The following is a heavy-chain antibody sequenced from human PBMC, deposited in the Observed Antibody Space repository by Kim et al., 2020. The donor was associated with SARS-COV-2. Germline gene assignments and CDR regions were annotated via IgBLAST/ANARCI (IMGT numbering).Heavy chain of an antibody. V-gene: IGHV4-39*01. J-gene: IGHJ4*02. CDR2: IYYSGST. Sequence: SETLSLTCTVSGGSISSSSYYWGWIRQPPGKGLEWIGSIYYSGSTYYNPSLKSRVTISVDTSKNQFSLKLSSVTAADTAVYYCARGHSSGWYYYYFDYWGQGTLV. CDR3: ARGHSSGWYYYYFDY. D-gene: IGHD6-19*01. CDR1: GGSISSSSYY.